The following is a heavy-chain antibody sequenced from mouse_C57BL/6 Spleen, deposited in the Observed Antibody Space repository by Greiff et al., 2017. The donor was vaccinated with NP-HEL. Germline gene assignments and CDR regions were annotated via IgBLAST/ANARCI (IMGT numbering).Heavy chain of an antibody. D-gene: IGHD1-1*01. J-gene: IGHJ2*01. CDR1: GFNIKDYY. CDR2: IDPEDGET. CDR3: ASDYYGSSYHHYFDY. V-gene: IGHV14-2*01. Sequence: EVQLQQSGAELVKPGASVKLSCTASGFNIKDYYMHWVKQRPEQGLEWIGRIDPEDGETKYAPKFQGKATITADTSSNTAYLQLSSLTSEDTAVYYCASDYYGSSYHHYFDYWGQGTTLTVSS.